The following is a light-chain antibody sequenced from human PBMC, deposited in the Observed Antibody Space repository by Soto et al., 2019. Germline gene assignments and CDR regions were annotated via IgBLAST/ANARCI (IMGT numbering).Light chain of an antibody. CDR3: QQSYSTSWT. V-gene: IGKV1-39*01. CDR1: QSISSY. Sequence: IQVTRSPSSLSASVVDIVTSTLRASQSISSYLNWYQQKPGKAPKLLIYAASSLQSGVPSRFSGSGSGTDFTLTISSLQPEDFATYYCQQSYSTSWTFGQGTKVDIK. J-gene: IGKJ1*01. CDR2: AAS.